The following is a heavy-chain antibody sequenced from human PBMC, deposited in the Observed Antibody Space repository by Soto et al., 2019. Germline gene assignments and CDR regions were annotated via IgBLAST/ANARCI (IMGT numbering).Heavy chain of an antibody. CDR3: ATGLPDVLRFLEWLGPYYYYGMDV. D-gene: IGHD3-3*01. V-gene: IGHV3-48*02. Sequence: GGSLRLSCAASGFTFSSYSMNWVRQAPGKGLEWVSYISSSSSTIYYADSVKGRFTISRDNAKNSLYLQMNSLRDEDTAVYHCATGLPDVLRFLEWLGPYYYYGMDVWGQGTTVTVSS. CDR2: ISSSSSTI. CDR1: GFTFSSYS. J-gene: IGHJ6*02.